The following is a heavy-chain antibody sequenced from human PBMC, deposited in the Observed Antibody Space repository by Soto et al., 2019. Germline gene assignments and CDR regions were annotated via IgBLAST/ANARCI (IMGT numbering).Heavy chain of an antibody. CDR1: GFTFSPYA. CDR2: ISGGGGGT. Sequence: EVQLLESGGGLVQPGGSLRLSCAASGFTFSPYAMSWVRQAPGKGLEWVSGISGGGGGTYYADSVKGRFTISRDNSKNTLYLQMNNLRADDSSVYYCAKDLAEGPMGFDYWGQGTLVTVSS. D-gene: IGHD6-13*01. J-gene: IGHJ4*02. CDR3: AKDLAEGPMGFDY. V-gene: IGHV3-23*01.